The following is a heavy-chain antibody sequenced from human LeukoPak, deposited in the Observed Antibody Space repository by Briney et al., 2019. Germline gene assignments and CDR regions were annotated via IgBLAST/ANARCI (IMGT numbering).Heavy chain of an antibody. V-gene: IGHV4-61*02. CDR3: ARGVGGDYGDYFDY. Sequence: SQTLSLTCTVSGDSISSGDYYWSWIRQPAGKGLEWIGRISSSGSTNYNPSLKSRVTISVDTSKNQFSLKLSSVTAADTAVYYCARGVGGDYGDYFDYWGQGTLVTVSS. CDR1: GDSISSGDYY. D-gene: IGHD4-17*01. CDR2: ISSSGST. J-gene: IGHJ4*02.